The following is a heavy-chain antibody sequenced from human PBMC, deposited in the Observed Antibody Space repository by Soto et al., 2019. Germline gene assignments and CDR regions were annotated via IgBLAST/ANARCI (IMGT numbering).Heavy chain of an antibody. CDR1: NGSISGFC. CDR2: IHYSGRT. Sequence: PSKTLSLTCSVSNGSISGFCWTWIRQPPGKILEWIGYIHYSGRTDYNPSLTSRATMSVDTSKNQFSLNLKSITAADTAVYYCVRVGVGIGNHFDSWGRGPLVTVST. V-gene: IGHV4-59*12. D-gene: IGHD1-26*01. CDR3: VRVGVGIGNHFDS. J-gene: IGHJ4*02.